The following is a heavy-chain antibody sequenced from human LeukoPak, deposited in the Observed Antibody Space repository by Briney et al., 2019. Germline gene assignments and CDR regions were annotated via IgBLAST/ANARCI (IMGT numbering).Heavy chain of an antibody. J-gene: IGHJ5*02. V-gene: IGHV4-31*03. CDR3: ASYYSSSNWFDP. CDR1: GGSISSGGYY. Sequence: TLSLTCTVSGGSISSGGYYWSWIRQHPGKGLEWIGYIYYSGSTYYNPSLKSRVTISVDTSKNQFSLKLSSVTAADTAVYYYASYYSSSNWFDPWGQGTLVTVSS. CDR2: IYYSGST. D-gene: IGHD4-11*01.